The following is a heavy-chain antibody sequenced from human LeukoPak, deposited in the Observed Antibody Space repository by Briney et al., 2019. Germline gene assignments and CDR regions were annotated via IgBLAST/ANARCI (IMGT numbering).Heavy chain of an antibody. D-gene: IGHD2-2*01. CDR2: INPNSGGT. V-gene: IGHV1-2*02. J-gene: IGHJ4*02. CDR3: ARDPCSSTSCYDY. Sequence: ASVKVSCKASGYTFTGYYVHWVRQATGQGLEWMGWINPNSGGTNYAQKFQGRVTMTRDTSISTAYMDLSRLRSDDTAVYYCARDPCSSTSCYDYWGQGTLLTVSS. CDR1: GYTFTGYY.